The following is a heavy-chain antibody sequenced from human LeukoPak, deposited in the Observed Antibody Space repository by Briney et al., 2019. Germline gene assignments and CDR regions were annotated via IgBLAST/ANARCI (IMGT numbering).Heavy chain of an antibody. D-gene: IGHD2-2*01. CDR2: IWYDRSNK. CDR3: AKDLGYCSSTSCESGGY. Sequence: GGSLRLSCAASGFTFSSYGMHWVRQAPGKGLEWVAVIWYDRSNKYYADSVKGRFTISRDNSKNTLYLQMNSLRAEDTAVYYCAKDLGYCSSTSCESGGYWGQGTLVTVSS. V-gene: IGHV3-33*06. CDR1: GFTFSSYG. J-gene: IGHJ4*02.